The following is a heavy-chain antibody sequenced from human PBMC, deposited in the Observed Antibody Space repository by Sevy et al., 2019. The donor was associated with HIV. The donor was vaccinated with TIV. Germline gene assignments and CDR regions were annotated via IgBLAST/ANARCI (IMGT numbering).Heavy chain of an antibody. Sequence: SETLSLTCTVSGGSINSRTSYWGWIRQPPGKGLEWIGIIYYSGVTYYNPSLKSRVTISVDTSKNQFSLKLSSVTAADTTVYYYARLDATRPKGYYFDYWGQGTLVTVSS. J-gene: IGHJ4*02. D-gene: IGHD1-1*01. V-gene: IGHV4-39*01. CDR1: GGSINSRTSY. CDR3: ARLDATRPKGYYFDY. CDR2: IYYSGVT.